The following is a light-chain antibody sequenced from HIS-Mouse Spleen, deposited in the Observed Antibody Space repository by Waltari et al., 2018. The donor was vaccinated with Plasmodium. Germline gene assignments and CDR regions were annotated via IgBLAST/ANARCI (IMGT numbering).Light chain of an antibody. V-gene: IGKV3-20*01. Sequence: TLSCRASQSVSSSYLAWYQQKPGQAPRLLIYGASSRATGIPDRFSGSGSGTDFTLTISRLEPEDFAVYYCQQYGSSPPYTFGQGTKLEIK. CDR2: GAS. CDR3: QQYGSSPPYT. J-gene: IGKJ2*01. CDR1: QSVSSSY.